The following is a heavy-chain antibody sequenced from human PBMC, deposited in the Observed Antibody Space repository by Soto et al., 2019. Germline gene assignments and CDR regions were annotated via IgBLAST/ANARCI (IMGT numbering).Heavy chain of an antibody. CDR1: GGSISSGGYY. V-gene: IGHV4-31*03. CDR2: IYYSGST. J-gene: IGHJ6*02. CDR3: LAYGSGSYGPFGGMDV. D-gene: IGHD3-10*01. Sequence: QVQLQESGPGLVKPSQTLSLTCTVSGGSISSGGYYWSWIRQHPGKGLEWIGYIYYSGSTYYNPSLNSRVTISVDTSKNQFSLKLSSVTAADTAVYYCLAYGSGSYGPFGGMDVWGQGTTVTVSS.